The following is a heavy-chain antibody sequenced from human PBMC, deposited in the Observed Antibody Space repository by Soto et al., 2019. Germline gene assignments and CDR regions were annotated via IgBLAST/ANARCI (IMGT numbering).Heavy chain of an antibody. CDR2: IYSGGST. D-gene: IGHD5-18*01. CDR3: ARDRRGYSYDGMDV. Sequence: GSLRLSCAASGFTVSSNYMSWVRQAPGKGLEWVSVIYSGGSTYYADSVKGRFTISRDNSKNTLYLQMNSLRAEDTAVYYCARDRRGYSYDGMDVWGQGTTVTVSS. V-gene: IGHV3-53*01. CDR1: GFTVSSNY. J-gene: IGHJ6*02.